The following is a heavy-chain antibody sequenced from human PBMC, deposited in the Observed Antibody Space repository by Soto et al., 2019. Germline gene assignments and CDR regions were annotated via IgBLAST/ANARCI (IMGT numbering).Heavy chain of an antibody. Sequence: SETLSLTCTVSGGSISSSSYYWGWIRQPPGKGLEWIGSIYYSGSTYYNPSLKSRVTISVDTSKNQFSLKLSSVTAADTAVYYCAIELASCCYYGMDVWGQGTTVTVSS. CDR1: GGSISSSSYY. CDR2: IYYSGST. J-gene: IGHJ6*02. D-gene: IGHD2-2*01. CDR3: AIELASCCYYGMDV. V-gene: IGHV4-39*02.